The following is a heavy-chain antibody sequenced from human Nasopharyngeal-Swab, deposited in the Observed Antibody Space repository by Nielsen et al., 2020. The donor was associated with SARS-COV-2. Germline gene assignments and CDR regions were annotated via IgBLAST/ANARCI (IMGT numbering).Heavy chain of an antibody. V-gene: IGHV4-61*02. J-gene: IGHJ6*02. CDR1: DDSLRRGGFY. D-gene: IGHD1-26*01. Sequence: SETLSLPCSVSDDSLRRGGFYWTWIRQPAGRGLEVIGRTSIRGTTNYSPPFKNRVTMSLDTSKKQFFLRLASVSAADTAIYYCARGRPGTYYTYYYGLDVWGQGTTVTVSS. CDR2: TSIRGTT. CDR3: ARGRPGTYYTYYYGLDV.